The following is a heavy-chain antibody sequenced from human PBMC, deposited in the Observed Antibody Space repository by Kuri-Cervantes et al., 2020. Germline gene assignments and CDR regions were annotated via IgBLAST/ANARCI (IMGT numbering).Heavy chain of an antibody. Sequence: ASVKVSCKASGYTFTSYGISWVRQAPGQGLEWMGWISAYNGNTNYAQKLQGRVTMTTDTSTSTAYMELRSLRSDDTAVYYCARSYGEQWLGKYNWFDPWGQGTLVTVSS. D-gene: IGHD6-19*01. J-gene: IGHJ5*02. V-gene: IGHV1-18*01. CDR2: ISAYNGNT. CDR3: ARSYGEQWLGKYNWFDP. CDR1: GYTFTSYG.